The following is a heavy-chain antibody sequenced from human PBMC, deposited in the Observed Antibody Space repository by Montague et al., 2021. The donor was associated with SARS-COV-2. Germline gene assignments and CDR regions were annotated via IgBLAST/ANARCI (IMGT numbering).Heavy chain of an antibody. CDR1: GFTFSSYS. CDR2: ITGNGSTT. J-gene: IGHJ6*02. Sequence: SRRLSCAASGFTFSSYSMTWVRQAPGKGLEWVSFITGNGSTTYYADSVKGRFTISRDNSRNTLYLQMNSLRVEDTAVYYCARRRIKDIRLVLPAPHLDVWGQGTTVTVSS. CDR3: ARRRIKDIRLVLPAPHLDV. D-gene: IGHD2-21*02. V-gene: IGHV3-23*01.